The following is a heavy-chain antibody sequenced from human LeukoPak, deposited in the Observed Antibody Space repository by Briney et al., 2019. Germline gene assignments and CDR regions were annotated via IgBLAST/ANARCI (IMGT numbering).Heavy chain of an antibody. CDR2: INWNGGST. CDR3: ARRFRGVAVAGANYFDY. V-gene: IGHV3-20*04. D-gene: IGHD6-19*01. CDR1: GFTFDDYG. Sequence: GTGGSLRLSCAASGFTFDDYGMSWVRQAPGKGLEWVSGINWNGGSTGYADSVKGRFTISRDNAKNSLYLQMNSLRAEDTALYYCARRFRGVAVAGANYFDYWGQGTLVTVSS. J-gene: IGHJ4*02.